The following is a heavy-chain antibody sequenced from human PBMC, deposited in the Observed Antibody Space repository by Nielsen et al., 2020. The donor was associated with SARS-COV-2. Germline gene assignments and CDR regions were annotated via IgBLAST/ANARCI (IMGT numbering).Heavy chain of an antibody. V-gene: IGHV6-1*01. CDR1: GDSVSSSSAA. J-gene: IGHJ6*03. CDR3: ARAEYKIYYADV. Sequence: SETLSLTCAISGDSVSSSSAAWNWIRQSPSRGLEWLGRTYYRSKWYNDYAVSVKSRITINPDTSKNQFSLHLNSVTPEDTAVYYCARAEYKIYYADVWGKGTTVTVSS. D-gene: IGHD6-6*01. CDR2: TYYRSKWYN.